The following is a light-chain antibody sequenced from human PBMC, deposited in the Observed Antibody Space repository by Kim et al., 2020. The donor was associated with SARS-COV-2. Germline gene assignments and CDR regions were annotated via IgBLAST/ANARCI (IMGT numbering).Light chain of an antibody. Sequence: GPSITISCTGTSSDVGGYNYVSWYQQHPGKAPKLIIYDVSDRPSGVSDRFSGSKYGNTASLTISGLQAEDEADYYCTSYTSSTTYVFGTGTKVTVL. V-gene: IGLV2-14*03. CDR3: TSYTSSTTYV. J-gene: IGLJ1*01. CDR2: DVS. CDR1: SSDVGGYNY.